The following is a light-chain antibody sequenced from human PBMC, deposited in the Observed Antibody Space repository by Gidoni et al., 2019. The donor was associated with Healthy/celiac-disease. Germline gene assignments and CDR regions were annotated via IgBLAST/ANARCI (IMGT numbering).Light chain of an antibody. CDR3: QQYYSTPS. J-gene: IGKJ1*01. CDR2: WAS. Sequence: DIVMTQSPDSLAVSLGERATINCKSSQSVLYSSKNKNYLAWYQQKPGQPPKLLIYWASTRESGVPDRFSGSGSGTDFTLTISSLQAEDVAVYYCQQYYSTPSFGQGTKVESK. V-gene: IGKV4-1*01. CDR1: QSVLYSSKNKNY.